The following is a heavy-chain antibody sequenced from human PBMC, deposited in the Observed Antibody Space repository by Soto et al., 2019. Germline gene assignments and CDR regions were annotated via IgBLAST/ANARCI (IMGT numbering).Heavy chain of an antibody. CDR3: TRHSYYYDSSGYET. V-gene: IGHV3-73*01. CDR1: GFTFSGSA. Sequence: GGSLRLSCAASGFTFSGSAMHWVRQASGKGLEWVGRIRSRANSYATAYAASVKGRFTISRDDSKNTAYLQMNSLKTEDTAVYYCTRHSYYYDSSGYETWGQGTLVTVSS. CDR2: IRSRANSYAT. D-gene: IGHD3-22*01. J-gene: IGHJ4*02.